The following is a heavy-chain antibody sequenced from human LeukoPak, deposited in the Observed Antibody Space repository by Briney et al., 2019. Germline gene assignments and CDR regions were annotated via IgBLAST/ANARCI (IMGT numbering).Heavy chain of an antibody. CDR2: INPNSGAT. CDR1: GYTFTGYY. J-gene: IGHJ6*03. D-gene: IGHD1-7*01. CDR3: ARGAGTTYYYYYMDV. V-gene: IGHV1-2*06. Sequence: ASVKVSCKASGYTFTGYYMHWVRQAPGQGLEWMGRINPNSGATNYAQKFQGRVTMTRDTSISTAYMELSRLRSDDTAVYYCARGAGTTYYYYYMDVWGQGTLVTVSS.